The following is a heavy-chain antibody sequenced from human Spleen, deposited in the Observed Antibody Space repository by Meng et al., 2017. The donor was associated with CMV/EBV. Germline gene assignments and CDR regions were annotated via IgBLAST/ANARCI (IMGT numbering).Heavy chain of an antibody. CDR1: GFTFDDYT. D-gene: IGHD1-7*01. CDR2: ISWDGGST. Sequence: GESLKISCAAPGFTFDDYTMHWVRQAPGKGLEWVSLISWDGGSTYYADSVKGRFTISRDNSKNSLYLQMNSLRTEDTALYYCAKGGGTTFNIRADLDYWGQGTLVTVSS. CDR3: AKGGGTTFNIRADLDY. J-gene: IGHJ4*02. V-gene: IGHV3-43*01.